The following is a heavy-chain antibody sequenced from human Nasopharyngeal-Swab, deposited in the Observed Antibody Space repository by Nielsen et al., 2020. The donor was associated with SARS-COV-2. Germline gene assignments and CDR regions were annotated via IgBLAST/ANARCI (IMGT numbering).Heavy chain of an antibody. J-gene: IGHJ6*03. Sequence: APVKVSCKAFGYTFTSYDIDWVRQATGQGLEWMGWMNPNSGNTGYAQKFQGRVTMTRNTSISTAYMELSSLRSEDTAVYYCARGFIVATIFHYYYYMDVWGKGTTVTVSS. CDR2: MNPNSGNT. V-gene: IGHV1-8*01. D-gene: IGHD5-12*01. CDR1: GYTFTSYD. CDR3: ARGFIVATIFHYYYYMDV.